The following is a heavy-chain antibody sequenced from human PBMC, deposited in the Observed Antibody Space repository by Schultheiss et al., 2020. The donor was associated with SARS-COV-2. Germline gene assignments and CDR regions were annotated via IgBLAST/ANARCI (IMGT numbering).Heavy chain of an antibody. D-gene: IGHD3-22*01. CDR2: IYYSGST. CDR3: ARDLRYYDSSGVYYYYGMDV. CDR1: GGSISSYY. J-gene: IGHJ6*02. Sequence: SETLSLTCTVSGGSISSYYWSWIRQPPGKGLEWIGYIYYSGSTNYNPSLKSRVTISVDTSKNQFSLKLSSVTAADTAVYYCARDLRYYDSSGVYYYYGMDVWGQGTTVTVSS. V-gene: IGHV4-59*01.